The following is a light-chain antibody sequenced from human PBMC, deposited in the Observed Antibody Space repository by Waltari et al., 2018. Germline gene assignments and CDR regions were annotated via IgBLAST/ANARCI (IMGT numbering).Light chain of an antibody. Sequence: QSVLTQPPSASGTPGPRVTISCSLFTSNTRANFVYLYRQFPGTSPKLLIYGNDKRPAGVPDRFSGSKSGSSASLVISGLRSEDEADYYCAAWDDTLSGHSVFGTGTKVTVL. CDR3: AAWDDTLSGHSV. CDR1: TSNTRANF. V-gene: IGLV1-47*01. J-gene: IGLJ1*01. CDR2: GND.